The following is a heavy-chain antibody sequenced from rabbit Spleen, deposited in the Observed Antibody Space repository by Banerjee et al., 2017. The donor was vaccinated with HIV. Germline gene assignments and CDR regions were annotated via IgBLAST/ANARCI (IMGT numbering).Heavy chain of an antibody. CDR1: GFSFSSAYY. CDR2: IDPIFGTT. J-gene: IGHJ4*01. V-gene: IGHV1S40*01. D-gene: IGHD6-1*01. CDR3: AREKSGNYGYDL. Sequence: QSLEESGGDLVKPGASLTLTCTASGFSFSSAYYICWVRQAPGKGLEWIGYIDPIFGTTYYASWAKGRFTISKTSSTTVTLQMTSLTAADTATYFCAREKSGNYGYDLWGQGTLVTVS.